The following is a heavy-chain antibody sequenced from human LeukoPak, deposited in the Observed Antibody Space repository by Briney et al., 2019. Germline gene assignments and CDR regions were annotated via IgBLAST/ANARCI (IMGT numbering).Heavy chain of an antibody. V-gene: IGHV3-49*04. CDR1: GFTFGDYA. CDR2: IRSKAYGGTT. J-gene: IGHJ4*02. CDR3: TRDDYGDY. Sequence: GGSLRLSCTASGFTFGDYAMSWVRQAPGKGLEWIGFIRSKAYGGTTEYAASVKGRFTISRDDSKSIAYLQMNSLKTEDTALYYCTRDDYGDYWGQGTLVTVSS. D-gene: IGHD4-17*01.